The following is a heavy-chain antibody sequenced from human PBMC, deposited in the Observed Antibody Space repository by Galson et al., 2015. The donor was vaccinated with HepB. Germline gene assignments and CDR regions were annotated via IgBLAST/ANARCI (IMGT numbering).Heavy chain of an antibody. V-gene: IGHV3-11*06. J-gene: IGHJ4*02. CDR1: GFTFSDYY. Sequence: SLRLSCAASGFTFSDYYMSWIRQAPGKGLEWVSYISSSSSYTNYADSVKGRFTISRDNAKNSLYLQMNSLRAEDTAVYYCAKDTDTGERLWSLLSDWGQGTLVTVSS. D-gene: IGHD3-3*01. CDR2: ISSSSSYT. CDR3: AKDTDTGERLWSLLSD.